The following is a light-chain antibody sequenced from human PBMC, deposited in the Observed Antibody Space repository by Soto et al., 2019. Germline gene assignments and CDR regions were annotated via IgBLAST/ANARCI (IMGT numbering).Light chain of an antibody. V-gene: IGKV3-11*01. CDR1: QSVGNS. CDR2: DVS. CDR3: QQCVIWPLFT. J-gene: IGKJ3*01. Sequence: EIVLTQSPATLSLSPGERASLSCRASQSVGNSLAWYQHKPGQAPRLLIYDVSNRVTGIPARFSGSGSGTDFTLTISSLEPEDFAVYYCQQCVIWPLFTFGPGTKVDIK.